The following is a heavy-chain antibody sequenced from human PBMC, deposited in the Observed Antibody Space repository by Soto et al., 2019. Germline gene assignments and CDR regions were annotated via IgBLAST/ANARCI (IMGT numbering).Heavy chain of an antibody. D-gene: IGHD1-26*01. Sequence: EVQLLESGGGSVQPGGSLRLSCAASGFSFSSYAMSWVRQAPGKGLGWVSSISGSGANIYYADSVKGRFTISRDNSKNTLFLQMNSLRAEDTAIYYCAKRVGSHFEVWGQGTLVTVSS. CDR2: ISGSGANI. CDR3: AKRVGSHFEV. V-gene: IGHV3-23*01. CDR1: GFSFSSYA. J-gene: IGHJ4*02.